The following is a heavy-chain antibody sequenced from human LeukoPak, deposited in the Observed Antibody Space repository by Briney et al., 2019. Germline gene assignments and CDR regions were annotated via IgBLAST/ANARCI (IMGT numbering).Heavy chain of an antibody. V-gene: IGHV3-33*06. CDR1: GFTFSSYC. J-gene: IGHJ4*02. Sequence: GGSLRLSCAASGFTFSSYCMHWVRQPPGKGLEWVGVIWYNGSNKYYADSVKGRFIISRDNSKNTLYLQMNSLRAEDTAVYYCAKSSLVVTAMVGYFDYGGKGTLVTVS. D-gene: IGHD5-18*01. CDR3: AKSSLVVTAMVGYFDY. CDR2: IWYNGSNK.